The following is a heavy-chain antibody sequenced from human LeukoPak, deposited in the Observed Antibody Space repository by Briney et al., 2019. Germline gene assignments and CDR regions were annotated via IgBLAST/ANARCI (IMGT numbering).Heavy chain of an antibody. CDR3: ATIGNGYFDY. D-gene: IGHD3-3*01. Sequence: SETLSLTCTVSGGSISSYYWSWIRQPAGKGLEWIGRIYASGSTNYNPSLKSRVTISEDKSKKQFSLKLSSVTAADTAVYYCATIGNGYFDYWGQGTPVTVSS. CDR2: IYASGST. V-gene: IGHV4-4*07. CDR1: GGSISSYY. J-gene: IGHJ4*02.